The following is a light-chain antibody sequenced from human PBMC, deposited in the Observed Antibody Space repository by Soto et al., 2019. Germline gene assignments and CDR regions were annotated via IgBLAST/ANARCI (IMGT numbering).Light chain of an antibody. CDR1: QSVSSY. CDR2: DAS. CDR3: QQRSNWPT. J-gene: IGKJ1*01. V-gene: IGKV3-11*01. Sequence: VLTQSPATLSLSPGERATLSCRASQSVSSYLAWYQQKPGQAPRLLIYDASNRATGIPARFSGSGSGTDFTLTISSLEPEDFAVYYCQQRSNWPTFGQGTKVDI.